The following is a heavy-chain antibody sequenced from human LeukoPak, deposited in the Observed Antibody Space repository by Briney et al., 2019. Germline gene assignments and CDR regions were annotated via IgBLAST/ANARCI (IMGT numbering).Heavy chain of an antibody. D-gene: IGHD2-2*01. CDR3: ARVTPLSRPIEYNWFDP. CDR1: GGSISSYY. CDR2: IYTSGST. Sequence: SETLSLTCTVSGGSISSYYWSWIRQPAGKGLEWIGRIYTSGSTNYNPSLKSRATMSVDTSKNQFSLKLSSVTAADTAVYYCARVTPLSRPIEYNWFDPWGQGTLVTVSS. V-gene: IGHV4-4*07. J-gene: IGHJ5*02.